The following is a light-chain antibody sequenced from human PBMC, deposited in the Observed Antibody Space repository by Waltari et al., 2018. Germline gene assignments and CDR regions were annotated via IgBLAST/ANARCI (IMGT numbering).Light chain of an antibody. Sequence: SYELTQTPSVSVSPGQTARITCSGDELPRKYAFWLQQKSGKAPRLDIYGDTKRPSGIPKRFCGSSSGTVARLTISGSQVDDEADYYCYSSDSTGLRVFGGGTTVVVL. CDR3: YSSDSTGLRV. CDR2: GDT. V-gene: IGLV3-10*01. J-gene: IGLJ1*01. CDR1: ELPRKY.